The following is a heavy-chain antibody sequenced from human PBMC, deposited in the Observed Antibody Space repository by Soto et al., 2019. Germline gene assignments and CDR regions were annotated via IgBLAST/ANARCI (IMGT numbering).Heavy chain of an antibody. CDR2: ISYDGSNK. CDR1: GFTFSSYA. V-gene: IGHV3-30-3*01. Sequence: LRLSCAASGFTFSSYAMHWVRQAPGKGLEWVAVISYDGSNKYYADSVKGRFTISRDNSKNTLYLQMNSLRAEDTAVYYCARARGWYSLYGVDVWGQGTTVTVSS. J-gene: IGHJ6*02. CDR3: ARARGWYSLYGVDV. D-gene: IGHD6-19*01.